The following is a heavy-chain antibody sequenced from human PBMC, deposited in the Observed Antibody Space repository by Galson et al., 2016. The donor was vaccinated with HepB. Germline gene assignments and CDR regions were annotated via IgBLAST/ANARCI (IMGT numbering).Heavy chain of an antibody. CDR2: TNSDGSST. D-gene: IGHD4-17*01. Sequence: LRLSCAASGFTFSSYWMHWVRQAPGKGLVWVSRTNSDGSSTSYADSVKGRFTISRDNAKNTLYLQMNSLRAEDTAVYYCARGGDYASWFDPWGQGTLVTVSS. V-gene: IGHV3-74*01. CDR3: ARGGDYASWFDP. CDR1: GFTFSSYW. J-gene: IGHJ5*02.